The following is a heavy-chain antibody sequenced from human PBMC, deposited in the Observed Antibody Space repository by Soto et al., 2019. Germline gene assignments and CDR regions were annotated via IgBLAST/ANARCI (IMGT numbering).Heavy chain of an antibody. D-gene: IGHD6-19*01. Sequence: ASVKVSCKASVYTFTSYGISWVRQAPGQGLEWMGWISAYNGNTNYAQKLQGRVTMTTDTSTSTAYMELRSLRSDDTAVYYCARTTSDYSSGWYSFDYWGQGTLVTV. CDR1: VYTFTSYG. J-gene: IGHJ4*02. V-gene: IGHV1-18*01. CDR2: ISAYNGNT. CDR3: ARTTSDYSSGWYSFDY.